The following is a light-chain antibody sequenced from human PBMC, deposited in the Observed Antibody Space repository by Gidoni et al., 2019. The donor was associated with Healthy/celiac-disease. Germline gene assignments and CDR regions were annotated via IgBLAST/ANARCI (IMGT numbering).Light chain of an antibody. CDR3: QSYDSSLSAHYV. CDR2: GNS. CDR1: SSNIGAGYD. J-gene: IGLJ1*01. Sequence: QSVLTQPPSVSGAPGQRGTISCTGSSSNIGAGYDVHWYQQLPGTALKLLIYGNSNRPSGVPDRFSGSKSGTSASLAITGLQAEDEADYYCQSYDSSLSAHYVFGTGTKVTV. V-gene: IGLV1-40*01.